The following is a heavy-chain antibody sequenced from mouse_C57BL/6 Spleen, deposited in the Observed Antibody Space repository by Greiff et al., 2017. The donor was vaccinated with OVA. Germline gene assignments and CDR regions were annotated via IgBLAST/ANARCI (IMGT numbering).Heavy chain of an antibody. CDR1: GFTFSSYA. CDR2: ISDGGSYT. Sequence: EVKLVESGGGLVKPGGSLKLSCAASGFTFSSYAMSWVRQTPEKRLEWVATISDGGSYTYYPDNVKGRFTISRDNAKNNLYLQMSHLKSEDTAMYYCAFYGSSFDYAMDYWGQGTSVTVSS. V-gene: IGHV5-4*03. D-gene: IGHD1-1*01. CDR3: AFYGSSFDYAMDY. J-gene: IGHJ4*01.